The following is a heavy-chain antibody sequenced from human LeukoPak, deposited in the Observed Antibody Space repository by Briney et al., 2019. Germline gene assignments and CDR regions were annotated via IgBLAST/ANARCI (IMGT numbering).Heavy chain of an antibody. Sequence: ASVNVSCKASGYTFTGYYMHWVRQAPGQGLEWMGWINPNSGGTNYAQKFQGRVTMTRDTSISTAYMELSRLRSDDTAVYYCARERVGVGATEYYFDYWGQGTLVTVSS. V-gene: IGHV1-2*02. CDR1: GYTFTGYY. CDR2: INPNSGGT. J-gene: IGHJ4*02. CDR3: ARERVGVGATEYYFDY. D-gene: IGHD1-26*01.